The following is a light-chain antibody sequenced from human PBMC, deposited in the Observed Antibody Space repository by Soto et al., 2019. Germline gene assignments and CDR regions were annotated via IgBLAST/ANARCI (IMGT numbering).Light chain of an antibody. CDR3: QQYGNSPWA. CDR1: QTVSNRY. Sequence: ETVLTQSPGTLSLSPGERATLSCRASQTVSNRYVAWYQHKPGQAPRVLIYAASSRTPGIPDRFSGSGSGTEFSLTIIRLEPEDFAVYYCQQYGNSPWAFGQGTKVDIK. V-gene: IGKV3-20*01. J-gene: IGKJ1*01. CDR2: AAS.